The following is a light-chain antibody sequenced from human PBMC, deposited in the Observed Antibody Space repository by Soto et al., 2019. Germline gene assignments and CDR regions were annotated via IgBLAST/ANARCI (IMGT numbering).Light chain of an antibody. CDR1: QSVSSSD. V-gene: IGKV3-20*01. CDR3: QRYGSSPLIT. J-gene: IGKJ5*01. CDR2: GAS. Sequence: EIVLTQSPGTLSLSPGERATLSCRASQSVSSSDLAWYQQKFGQAPRLLIYGASSRATGIPDRFSGSGSGTDFTLTISRLEPEDFAVYFCQRYGSSPLITFGQGTRLEI.